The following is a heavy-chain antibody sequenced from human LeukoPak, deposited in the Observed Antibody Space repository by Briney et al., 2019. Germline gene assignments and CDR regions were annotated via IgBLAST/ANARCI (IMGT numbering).Heavy chain of an antibody. CDR2: IIPMFGTA. CDR3: ARGLDPFAHNPFDI. Sequence: SVNVSCKASGGTFKSYAINWVRQAPGQGLEWMGQIIPMFGTAEYAQRFQGRVTIVADKSTTTVHMELSSLRSEDTAVYYCARGLDPFAHNPFDIWGQGTMVTVSS. J-gene: IGHJ3*02. V-gene: IGHV1-69*06. CDR1: GGTFKSYA. D-gene: IGHD3/OR15-3a*01.